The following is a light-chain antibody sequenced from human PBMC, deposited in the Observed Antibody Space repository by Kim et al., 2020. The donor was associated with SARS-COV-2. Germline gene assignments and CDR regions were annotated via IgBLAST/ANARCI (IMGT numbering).Light chain of an antibody. J-gene: IGLJ2*01. CDR1: RGSIASNY. CDR2: EDN. CDR3: QSYDSSNPVV. Sequence: KTVTNPCTRSRGSIASNYVQWYQQRPGSAPTTMIYEDNQRPSGVPDRFSGSIDSSSNSASLTISGLKTEDEADYYCQSYDSSNPVVFGGGTQLTVL. V-gene: IGLV6-57*03.